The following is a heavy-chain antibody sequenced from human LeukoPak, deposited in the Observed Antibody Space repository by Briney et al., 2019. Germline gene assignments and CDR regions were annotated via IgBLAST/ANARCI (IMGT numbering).Heavy chain of an antibody. J-gene: IGHJ4*02. CDR1: GYSFTSYW. D-gene: IGHD2-15*01. V-gene: IGHV5-51*01. CDR3: ARVGYCSGGSCWYFDY. Sequence: GESLKISCKGSGYSFTSYWIGWVRQMPGKGLEWMGIIYPGDSDTRYSPSFQGQVTISADKSISTAYLQRSSLKASDTAMYYCARVGYCSGGSCWYFDYWGQGTLVTVSS. CDR2: IYPGDSDT.